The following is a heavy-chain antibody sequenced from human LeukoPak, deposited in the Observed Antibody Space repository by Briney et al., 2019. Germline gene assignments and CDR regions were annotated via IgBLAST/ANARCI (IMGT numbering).Heavy chain of an antibody. CDR1: GVSFSGYY. CDR3: ARYGGWAAAGSDY. J-gene: IGHJ4*02. V-gene: IGHV4-34*01. CDR2: INHSGST. Sequence: SETLSLTGAVYGVSFSGYYWSWIRQPPGKGLEWIGEINHSGSTNYNPSLKSRVTISVDTSKNQFSLKLSSVTAADTAVYYCARYGGWAAAGSDYWGQGTLVTVSS. D-gene: IGHD6-13*01.